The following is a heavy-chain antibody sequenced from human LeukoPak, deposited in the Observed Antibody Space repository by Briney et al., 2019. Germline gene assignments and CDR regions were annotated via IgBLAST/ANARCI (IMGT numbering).Heavy chain of an antibody. CDR1: GGSISSYY. D-gene: IGHD4-23*01. V-gene: IGHV4-59*06. CDR3: ARLRGYYFDY. CDR2: IYYSGST. Sequence: SETLSLTCTVSGGSISSYYWSWIRQPAGKGLEWIGYIYYSGSTYYNPSLKSRVTISVDTSKSQFSLKLSSVTAADTAVYYCARLRGYYFDYWGQGTLVTVSS. J-gene: IGHJ4*02.